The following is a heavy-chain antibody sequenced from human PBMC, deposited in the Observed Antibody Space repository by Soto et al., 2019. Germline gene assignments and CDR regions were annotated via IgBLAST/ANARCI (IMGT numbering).Heavy chain of an antibody. CDR3: AREGELYSSSSVLRRYYYYGMDV. D-gene: IGHD6-13*01. CDR2: IYYSGST. V-gene: IGHV4-31*03. Sequence: QVQLQESGPGLVKPSQTLSLTCTVSGGSISSGGYYWSWIRQHPGKCLEWIGYIYYSGSTYYNPSRKSRVTISVDTSKNQFSLKLSSVTAADTAVYYCAREGELYSSSSVLRRYYYYGMDVWGQGTTVTVSS. CDR1: GGSISSGGYY. J-gene: IGHJ6*02.